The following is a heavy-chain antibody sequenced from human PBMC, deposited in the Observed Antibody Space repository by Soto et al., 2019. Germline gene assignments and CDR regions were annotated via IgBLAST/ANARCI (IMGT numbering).Heavy chain of an antibody. CDR2: INHSGST. D-gene: IGHD3-3*01. V-gene: IGHV4-34*01. Sequence: QVQLQQWGAGLLKPSETLSLTCAVYGGSFSGYYWSWIRQPPGKGLEWIGEINHSGSTNYIPSLKSRVTISVDTAKNQFSLKLSSVTAADTAAYYCARGSRRTYYDFWSGYYSSWFDPWGQGTMVTVSS. CDR3: ARGSRRTYYDFWSGYYSSWFDP. J-gene: IGHJ5*02. CDR1: GGSFSGYY.